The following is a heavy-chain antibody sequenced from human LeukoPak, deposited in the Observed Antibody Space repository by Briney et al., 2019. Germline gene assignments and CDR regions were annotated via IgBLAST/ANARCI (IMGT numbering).Heavy chain of an antibody. D-gene: IGHD4-17*01. CDR2: IYRGRT. V-gene: IGHV4-59*12. CDR1: GGSISGYY. Sequence: SETLSLTCSVSGGSISGYYWNWIRQAPGKGPEWIGNIYRGRTRFNPSLTSRVTISLDMSKTHVSLNLTSVTAADTAIYYCAREGEYGDSYYWGQGTLVIVSA. CDR3: AREGEYGDSYY. J-gene: IGHJ4*02.